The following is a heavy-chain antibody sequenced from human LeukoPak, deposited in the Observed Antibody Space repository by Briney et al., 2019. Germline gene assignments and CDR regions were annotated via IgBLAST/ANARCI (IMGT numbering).Heavy chain of an antibody. CDR1: GGSFSGYY. V-gene: IGHV4-34*01. CDR2: INHSGST. J-gene: IGHJ4*02. D-gene: IGHD3-16*01. Sequence: PSETLSLTCAVYGGSFSGYYWSWIRQPPGKGLEWIGEINHSGSTNYNPSLKSRVTISADTSKNQFSLKLNSLTTADTAVYYCTRGAGWLIDYWGQGTLVTVSS. CDR3: TRGAGWLIDY.